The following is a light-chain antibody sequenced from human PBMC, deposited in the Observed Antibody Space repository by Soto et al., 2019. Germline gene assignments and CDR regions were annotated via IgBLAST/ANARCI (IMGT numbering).Light chain of an antibody. CDR3: KQYGSSPWT. CDR1: QSVSSNY. J-gene: IGKJ1*01. V-gene: IGKV3-20*01. Sequence: EIVLTPSPGTLSLSPGERATLSCRASQSVSSNYLAWYQQKPGQAPRPLIYGASSRATGIPDRFSGSGDGTDVTLTISRLEPEDFAVYYCKQYGSSPWTFGQGTKVEIK. CDR2: GAS.